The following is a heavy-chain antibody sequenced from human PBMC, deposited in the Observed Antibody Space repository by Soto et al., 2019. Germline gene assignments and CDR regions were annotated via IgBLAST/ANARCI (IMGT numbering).Heavy chain of an antibody. CDR3: ATVPTLYPSSRYSGGNWFDT. Sequence: ASVKVSCKASGYTFTSYGISWVRQAPGQGLEWMGWISAYNGNTNYAQKLQGRVTMTTDTSTSTAHMELRSLRSDDTAVYYCATVPTLYPSSRYSGGNWFDTWGQGTLVTVSS. CDR1: GYTFTSYG. CDR2: ISAYNGNT. D-gene: IGHD3-22*01. V-gene: IGHV1-18*04. J-gene: IGHJ5*02.